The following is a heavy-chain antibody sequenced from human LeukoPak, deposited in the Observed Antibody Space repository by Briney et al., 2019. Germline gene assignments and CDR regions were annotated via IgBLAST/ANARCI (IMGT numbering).Heavy chain of an antibody. V-gene: IGHV3-23*01. CDR3: AIDIELFVS. J-gene: IGHJ4*02. CDR1: GFTFRIYA. D-gene: IGHD1-26*01. CDR2: LSHGGTRT. Sequence: GGSLRLSCAASGFTFRIYAMSWVRQAPGKGLEWVSGLSHGGTRTFYAASVKGRFTISRDDSNSTLFLQMDSLRVEDTATYYCAIDIELFVSWGQGTLVIVSS.